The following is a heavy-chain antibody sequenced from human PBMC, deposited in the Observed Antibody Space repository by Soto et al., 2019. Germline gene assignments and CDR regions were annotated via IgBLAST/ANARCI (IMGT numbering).Heavy chain of an antibody. CDR1: GGSVSGYY. CDR2: IYYSGST. D-gene: IGHD3-3*02. V-gene: IGHV4-34*01. J-gene: IGHJ6*02. CDR3: ARHFYRTTEYYFYGMDV. Sequence: SETLSLTCAVYGGSVSGYYWSWIRQPPGNGLEWIGGIYYSGSTYSNPSLKSRVTISVDTSKNQFSLKLSSVTAADTAVYYCARHFYRTTEYYFYGMDVWGQGTTVTVSS.